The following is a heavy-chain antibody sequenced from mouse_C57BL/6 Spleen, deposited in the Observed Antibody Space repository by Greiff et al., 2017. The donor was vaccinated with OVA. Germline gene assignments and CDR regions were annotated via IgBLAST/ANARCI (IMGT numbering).Heavy chain of an antibody. J-gene: IGHJ3*01. V-gene: IGHV7-1*01. CDR1: GFTFSDFY. D-gene: IGHD1-1*01. CDR3: ARDEDYCGSSPFAY. CDR2: SRNKANDYTT. Sequence: EVKVVESGGGLVQSGRSLRLSCATSGFTFSDFYMEWVRQAPGKGLEWIAASRNKANDYTTEYSASVKGRFIVSRDTSQSILYLQMNALRAEDTAIYYCARDEDYCGSSPFAYWGQGTLVTVSA.